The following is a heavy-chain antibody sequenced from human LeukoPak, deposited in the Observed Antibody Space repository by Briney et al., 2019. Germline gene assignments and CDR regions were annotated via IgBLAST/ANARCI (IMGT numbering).Heavy chain of an antibody. CDR3: ASGRPSDGDKPNWFDP. V-gene: IGHV4-34*01. CDR2: INHSGST. J-gene: IGHJ5*02. Sequence: SETLSLTCAVYGGSFSGYYWSWIRQPPGKGLEWIGEINHSGSTNYNPSLKSRVTISLETSKNQSSLKLSSVTAADTAVHYIASGRPSDGDKPNWFDPWGQGTLVTVSS. CDR1: GGSFSGYY. D-gene: IGHD4-17*01.